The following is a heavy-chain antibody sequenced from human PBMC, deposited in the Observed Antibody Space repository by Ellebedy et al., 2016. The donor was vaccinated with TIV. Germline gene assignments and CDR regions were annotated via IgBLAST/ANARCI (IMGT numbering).Heavy chain of an antibody. V-gene: IGHV3-23*01. J-gene: IGHJ4*02. CDR3: AKDPYYDILTGYYKDY. D-gene: IGHD3-9*01. CDR2: ISGSGGRT. Sequence: GESLKISXAASRFTFSSYAMSWVRQAPGKELEWVSSISGSGGRTFYADSVKGRFTISRDNSKNTLYLQVKSMRAEDSAVYYCAKDPYYDILTGYYKDYWGQGTLVTVSS. CDR1: RFTFSSYA.